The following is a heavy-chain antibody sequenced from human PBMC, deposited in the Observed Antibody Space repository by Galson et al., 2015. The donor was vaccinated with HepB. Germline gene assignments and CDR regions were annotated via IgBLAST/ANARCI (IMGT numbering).Heavy chain of an antibody. CDR3: ARAYLGYCSGGSCYNPQSGYYYYMDV. J-gene: IGHJ6*03. CDR1: GFTFSSYS. Sequence: SLRLSCAASGFTFSSYSMNWVRQAPGKGLEWVSSISSSSSYIYYADSVKGRFTISRDNAKNSLYLQMNSLRAEDTAVYYCARAYLGYCSGGSCYNPQSGYYYYMDVWGKGTTVTVSS. V-gene: IGHV3-21*01. CDR2: ISSSSSYI. D-gene: IGHD2-15*01.